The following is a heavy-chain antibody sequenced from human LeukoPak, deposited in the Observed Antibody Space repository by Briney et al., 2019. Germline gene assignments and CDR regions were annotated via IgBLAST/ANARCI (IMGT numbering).Heavy chain of an antibody. CDR3: ARGPTVTRHDY. V-gene: IGHV3-53*01. D-gene: IGHD4-17*01. Sequence: QPGGSLRLSCAASGFTVSSNYMSWVRQAPGKGLEWVSIIYSGGSTFYADSVKGRFTISRDNSKNTLYLQMNSLRAEDTAVYYCARGPTVTRHDYWGQGTLVTVSS. CDR1: GFTVSSNY. J-gene: IGHJ4*02. CDR2: IYSGGST.